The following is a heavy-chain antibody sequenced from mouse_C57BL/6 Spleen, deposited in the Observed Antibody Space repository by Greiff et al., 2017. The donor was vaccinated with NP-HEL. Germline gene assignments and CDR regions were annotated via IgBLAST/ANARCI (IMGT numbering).Heavy chain of an antibody. V-gene: IGHV1-15*01. CDR3: TRGGDYFDY. J-gene: IGHJ2*01. Sequence: VKLMESGAELVRPGASVTLSCKASGYTFTDYEMHWVKQTPVHGLEWIGAIDPETGGTAYNQKFKGKAILTADKSSSTAYMELRSLTSEDSAGYYCTRGGDYFDYWGQGTTLTVSS. CDR1: GYTFTDYE. CDR2: IDPETGGT.